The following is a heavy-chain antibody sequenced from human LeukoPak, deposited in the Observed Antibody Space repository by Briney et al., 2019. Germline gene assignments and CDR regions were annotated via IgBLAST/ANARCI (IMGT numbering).Heavy chain of an antibody. CDR3: ARDTYDSSGYYYGPFDY. D-gene: IGHD3-22*01. J-gene: IGHJ4*02. Sequence: GGSLRLSCAASGFTFTSYWMHWVRQAPGKGLVWVSRINTDGSSTSYADSVKGRFTISRDNAKNTLYLQMNSLRAEDTAVYYCARDTYDSSGYYYGPFDYWGQGTLVTVSS. CDR1: GFTFTSYW. V-gene: IGHV3-74*01. CDR2: INTDGSST.